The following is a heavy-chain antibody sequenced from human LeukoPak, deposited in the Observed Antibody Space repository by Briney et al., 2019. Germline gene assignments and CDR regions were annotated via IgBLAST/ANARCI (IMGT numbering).Heavy chain of an antibody. CDR3: ARARIDY. V-gene: IGHV3-7*03. D-gene: IGHD1-14*01. J-gene: IGHJ4*02. Sequence: PGGSLRLSCAASGFTFSSYAMHWVRQAPGKGLEWVANIKQDGSEKYYVDSVKGRFTISRDNAKNSLYLQMNSLRADDTAVYFCARARIDYWGQGTLVTVSS. CDR2: IKQDGSEK. CDR1: GFTFSSYA.